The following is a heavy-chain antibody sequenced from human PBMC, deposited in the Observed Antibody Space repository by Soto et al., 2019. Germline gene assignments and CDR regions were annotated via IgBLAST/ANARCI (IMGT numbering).Heavy chain of an antibody. J-gene: IGHJ4*02. D-gene: IGHD3-22*01. CDR2: INHSGST. CDR3: ARANYYDSSGPLYYFDY. V-gene: IGHV4-34*01. Sequence: LSLTCAVYGGSFSGYYWSWIRQPPGKGLEWIGEINHSGSTNYNPSLKSRVTISVDTSKNQFSLKLSSVTAADTAVYYCARANYYDSSGPLYYFDYWGQGTLVTVSS. CDR1: GGSFSGYY.